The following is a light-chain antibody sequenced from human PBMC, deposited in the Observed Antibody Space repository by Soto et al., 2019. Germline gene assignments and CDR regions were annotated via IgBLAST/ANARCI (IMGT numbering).Light chain of an antibody. CDR3: QQSYNTRT. CDR1: QSISRY. Sequence: DIPMTQSPSSLSASVGDRVTITCRASQSISRYLNWYQQKPGKAPKLLISGASSLQSGVPSRFSGSGSGTDFTLTISSLQPEDFATYHCQQSYNTRTFGQGTKVEIK. V-gene: IGKV1-39*01. CDR2: GAS. J-gene: IGKJ1*01.